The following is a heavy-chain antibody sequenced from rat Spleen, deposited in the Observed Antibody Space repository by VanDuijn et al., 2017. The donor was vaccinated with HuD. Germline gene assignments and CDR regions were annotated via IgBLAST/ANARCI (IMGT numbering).Heavy chain of an antibody. CDR1: GFTFSDYY. V-gene: IGHV5-22*01. D-gene: IGHD1-12*01. J-gene: IGHJ2*01. CDR3: ARPAFVIRGDYFDY. CDR2: ISYEGSST. Sequence: EVQLVESGGGLVQPGRSLKLSCAASGFTFSDYYMAWVRQAPKKGLEWVASISYEGSSTYYGDSVKGRFTISRDNAKSTLYLQMNSLRSEDTATYYCARPAFVIRGDYFDYWGQGVMVTVSS.